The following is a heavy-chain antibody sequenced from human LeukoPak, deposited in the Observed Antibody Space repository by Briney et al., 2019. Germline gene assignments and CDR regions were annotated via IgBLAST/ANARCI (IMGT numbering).Heavy chain of an antibody. D-gene: IGHD2-15*01. Sequence: SETLSLTCTVSGGSMSSYDRSWIRQPPGTGLEWIGYIYYSGSTNYNPSLKSRVTISVDTSKNQFSLKLSSVTAADTAVYYCARVLPGVVVVAATSPFGWFEPCGQGTLVTVSS. CDR2: IYYSGST. V-gene: IGHV4-59*01. CDR3: ARVLPGVVVVAATSPFGWFEP. J-gene: IGHJ5*02. CDR1: GGSMSSYD.